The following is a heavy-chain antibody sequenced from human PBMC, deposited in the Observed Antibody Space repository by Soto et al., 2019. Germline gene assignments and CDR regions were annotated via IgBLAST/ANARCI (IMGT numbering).Heavy chain of an antibody. CDR1: GITFNNYW. D-gene: IGHD6-19*01. Sequence: GGSLRLSCIESGITFNNYWMIGVRQAPGKGLEYVADIRGDGSVKEYVDSVKGRFTISRDNAKNSLSLQMNGLRVEDTAMYYCGRSISGWSRFDFWGQGILVTVSS. CDR2: IRGDGSVK. J-gene: IGHJ4*02. V-gene: IGHV3-7*01. CDR3: GRSISGWSRFDF.